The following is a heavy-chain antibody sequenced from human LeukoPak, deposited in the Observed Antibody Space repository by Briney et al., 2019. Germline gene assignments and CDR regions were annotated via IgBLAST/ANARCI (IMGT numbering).Heavy chain of an antibody. CDR2: IIPVFGTA. Sequence: ASVKVSCKASGGTFSSYAISWVRQAPGQGLEWMGGIIPVFGTANYAQKFQGRVTITTDESTSTAYMELSSLRSEDTAVYYCASQTGSQLPRVYYYYYYMDVWGKGTTVTVSS. J-gene: IGHJ6*03. CDR1: GGTFSSYA. V-gene: IGHV1-69*05. D-gene: IGHD1-14*01. CDR3: ASQTGSQLPRVYYYYYYMDV.